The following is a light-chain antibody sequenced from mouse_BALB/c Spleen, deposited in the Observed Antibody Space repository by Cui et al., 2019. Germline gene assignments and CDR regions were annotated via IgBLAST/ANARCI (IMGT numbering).Light chain of an antibody. Sequence: DIQLTQSPASLSVPVGETVTITCRASENIYSNLAWYQQKQGKSPQLLVYAETNLADGVPSRFSGSGSGTQYSLKINSLQSEDFGSYYCQHFWGTPYTFGGGTKLEIK. CDR3: QHFWGTPYT. CDR1: ENIYSN. J-gene: IGKJ2*01. V-gene: IGKV12-46*01. CDR2: AET.